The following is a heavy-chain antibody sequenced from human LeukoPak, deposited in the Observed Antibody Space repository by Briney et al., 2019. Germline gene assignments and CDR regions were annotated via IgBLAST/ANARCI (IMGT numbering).Heavy chain of an antibody. D-gene: IGHD2-2*01. J-gene: IGHJ4*02. CDR1: GFTLSRYG. CDR2: ISSNGGST. V-gene: IGHV3-64D*06. CDR3: VKGYCSSISCSLIDY. Sequence: GGSLRLSCSASGFTLSRYGMHWVRQAPGKGLEYVSGISSNGGSTNYADSVKGRFTISRDNSKNTLHLQMSSLRAEDTAVYYCVKGYCSSISCSLIDYGGQGTLVTVSS.